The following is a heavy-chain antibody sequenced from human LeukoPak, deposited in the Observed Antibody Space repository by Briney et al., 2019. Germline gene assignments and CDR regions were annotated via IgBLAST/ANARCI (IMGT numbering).Heavy chain of an antibody. J-gene: IGHJ4*02. D-gene: IGHD6-13*01. V-gene: IGHV3-48*01. CDR2: ISSSSDSI. CDR1: GFSISNFG. Sequence: PGGSLRLSCAASGFSISNFGLSCVRQAPGKGLEWLSYISSSSDSILYADSVKGRFTISRDNAKNSLCLQMNSLRAEDTAVYYCARGRLAVAGYDSWGQGTLVTVSS. CDR3: ARGRLAVAGYDS.